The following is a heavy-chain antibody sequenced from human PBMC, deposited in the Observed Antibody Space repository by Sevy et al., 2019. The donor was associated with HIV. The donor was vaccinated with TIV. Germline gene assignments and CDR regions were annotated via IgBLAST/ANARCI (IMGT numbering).Heavy chain of an antibody. CDR3: GREGDLRYFDF. V-gene: IGHV3-11*01. Sequence: GGSLRLSCAASGFTFNDYYMSWIRQSPGKGLEWLSYISDRGTTLYYADSVKGRFTISRDNAKSLMYLQMNSLKTEDTAIYYCGREGDLRYFDFWGRGTLVTVSS. CDR2: ISDRGTTL. J-gene: IGHJ2*01. D-gene: IGHD3-10*01. CDR1: GFTFNDYY.